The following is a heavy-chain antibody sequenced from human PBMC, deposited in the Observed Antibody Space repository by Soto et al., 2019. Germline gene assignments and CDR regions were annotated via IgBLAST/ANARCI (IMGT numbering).Heavy chain of an antibody. Sequence: PGGSLRLSCAASGFTFSSYGMHWVRQAPGKGLEWVAVISYDGSNKYYADSVKGRFTISRDNSKNTLYLQMNSLRAEDTAVYYCAKDRGGTPQQQLVPGDSYYYYGMDVWGQRTKVTVSS. V-gene: IGHV3-30*18. D-gene: IGHD6-13*01. CDR1: GFTFSSYG. J-gene: IGHJ6*02. CDR3: AKDRGGTPQQQLVPGDSYYYYGMDV. CDR2: ISYDGSNK.